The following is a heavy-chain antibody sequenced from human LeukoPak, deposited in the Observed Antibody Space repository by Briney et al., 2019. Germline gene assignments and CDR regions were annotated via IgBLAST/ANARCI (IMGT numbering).Heavy chain of an antibody. CDR1: GYTFTSYG. CDR2: ISAYNGNT. CDR3: ARSRAPCSSTSCYGFDAFDI. D-gene: IGHD2-2*01. J-gene: IGHJ3*02. V-gene: IGHV1-18*01. Sequence: ASVKVSCKASGYTFTSYGISWVGQAPGQGLEWMGWISAYNGNTNYAQKLQGRVTMTTDTSTSTAYMELRSLRSDDTAVYYCARSRAPCSSTSCYGFDAFDIWGQGTMVTVSS.